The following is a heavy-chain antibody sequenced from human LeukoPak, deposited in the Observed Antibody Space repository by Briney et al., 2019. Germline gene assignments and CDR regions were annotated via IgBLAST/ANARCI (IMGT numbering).Heavy chain of an antibody. Sequence: SETLSLTCTVSGGSISSSSYYWGWIRQPPGKGLEWIGSIYYSGSTYYNPSLKSRVTISVDTSKNQFSLKLSSVTAADTAVYYCARQHRIVGATVDYWGQGTLVTVSS. CDR3: ARQHRIVGATVDY. V-gene: IGHV4-39*01. D-gene: IGHD1-26*01. CDR1: GGSISSSSYY. CDR2: IYYSGST. J-gene: IGHJ4*02.